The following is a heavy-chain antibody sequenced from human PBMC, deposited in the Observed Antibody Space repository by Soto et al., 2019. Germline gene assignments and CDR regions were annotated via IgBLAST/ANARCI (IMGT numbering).Heavy chain of an antibody. D-gene: IGHD3-9*01. CDR1: GDSVSSNSAA. CDR3: ARAWLLARYYYYYMDV. V-gene: IGHV6-1*01. CDR2: TYYRSKWYN. J-gene: IGHJ6*03. Sequence: SQTLSLTCAISGDSVSSNSAAWNWIRQSPSRGLEWLGRTYYRSKWYNDYAVSVKSRITINPDTSKNQFSLQLNSVTPEDTAVYYCARAWLLARYYYYYMDVWGKGTTVTVSS.